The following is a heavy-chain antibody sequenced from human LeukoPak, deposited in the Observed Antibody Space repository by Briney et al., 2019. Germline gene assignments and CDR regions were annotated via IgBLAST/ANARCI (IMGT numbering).Heavy chain of an antibody. CDR1: GFTFSNYG. CDR2: IWIGGTNK. D-gene: IGHD3-22*01. J-gene: IGHJ3*02. V-gene: IGHV3-33*01. CDR3: ARDRELTSYDSAAFDI. Sequence: PGGSLRLSCAAPGFTFSNYGMHWVRQAPGKGLEMGAVIWIGGTNKYYADSGKGRFTISRDNSKNTLSLQMNSLRAEDTAVYYCARDRELTSYDSAAFDIWGHGTMVTVSS.